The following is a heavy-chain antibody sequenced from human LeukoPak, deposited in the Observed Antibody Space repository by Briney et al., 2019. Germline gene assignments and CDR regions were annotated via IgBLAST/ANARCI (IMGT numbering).Heavy chain of an antibody. D-gene: IGHD2-2*01. CDR1: GGSISSYY. CDR2: IYYSGST. Sequence: SETLSLTCTVSGGSISSYYWSWIRQPPGKGLEWIGYIYYSGSTNYNPSLKSRVTISVDTSKNQFSLKLSSVTAADTAVYYCARTDSSTRTFDYWGQGTLVTVSS. V-gene: IGHV4-59*01. J-gene: IGHJ4*02. CDR3: ARTDSSTRTFDY.